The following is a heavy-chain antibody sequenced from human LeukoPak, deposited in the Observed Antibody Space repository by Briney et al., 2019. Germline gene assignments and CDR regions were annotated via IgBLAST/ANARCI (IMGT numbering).Heavy chain of an antibody. CDR1: GGSINNYY. CDR3: ARALFYGHPAWDY. CDR2: IHYSGTT. D-gene: IGHD4-17*01. J-gene: IGHJ4*02. V-gene: IGHV4-59*01. Sequence: PSETQSLTCTVSGGSINNYYSSWIRQPPGKGLEWVGYIHYSGTTTYNPSPESRVTITLHASKNHFTLKLSSVTAADTAVYDCARALFYGHPAWDYWGQGTPVPSSS.